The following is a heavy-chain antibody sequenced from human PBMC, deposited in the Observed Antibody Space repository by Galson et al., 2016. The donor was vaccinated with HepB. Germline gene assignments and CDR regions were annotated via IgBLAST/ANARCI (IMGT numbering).Heavy chain of an antibody. Sequence: SVKVSCKASGYIFSHYAMNWVRQAPGQGLEWMGWINTNTGNPTYAQGFTGRFVFSLDTSVSTAYLQISSLKAEDTAVYYCAREWGSGWNGAARWGQGTLVTVSS. CDR2: INTNTGNP. D-gene: IGHD6-19*01. V-gene: IGHV7-4-1*02. J-gene: IGHJ4*02. CDR3: AREWGSGWNGAAR. CDR1: GYIFSHYA.